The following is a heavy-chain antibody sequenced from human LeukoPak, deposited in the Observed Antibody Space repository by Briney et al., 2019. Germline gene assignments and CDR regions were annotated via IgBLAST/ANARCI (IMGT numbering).Heavy chain of an antibody. Sequence: PGGSLRLSCATSGITFSDAWISWVRQAPGKGLEWVANMKEDGSEKYYVDSVKGRFTISRDNARNSLHLEMSSLRPEDTAVYYCARYGAPFDSWGQGTLVTVSS. D-gene: IGHD4-17*01. CDR3: ARYGAPFDS. V-gene: IGHV3-7*05. J-gene: IGHJ4*02. CDR1: GITFSDAW. CDR2: MKEDGSEK.